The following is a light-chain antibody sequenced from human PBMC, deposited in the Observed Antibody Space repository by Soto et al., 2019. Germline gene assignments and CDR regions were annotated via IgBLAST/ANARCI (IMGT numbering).Light chain of an antibody. CDR1: QGIRSY. V-gene: IGKV1-9*01. Sequence: DIQLTQSPSFLSVSVGDRVTITCRASQGIRSYLAWYQQRPGQAPKLLIYAAFILQSGVPARISGSGSGTAYTRTSRSRQPEDDATDYCQQHNHYPPRTCGQGTKLETK. CDR2: AAF. CDR3: QQHNHYPPRT. J-gene: IGKJ2*02.